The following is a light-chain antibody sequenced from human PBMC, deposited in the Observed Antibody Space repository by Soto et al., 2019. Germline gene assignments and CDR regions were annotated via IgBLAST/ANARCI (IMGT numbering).Light chain of an antibody. CDR2: DVT. J-gene: IGLJ1*01. Sequence: QSVLTQPDSVSGSPGQSITISCTGTSSDVGGYNYVSWYPQQPGKAPKLMIYDVTNRPSGVSNRFSGSKSGNTASLTISGLQAEAEHHYYCCSYPTSNAIQIVFGSGKKVTFL. V-gene: IGLV2-14*01. CDR1: SSDVGGYNY. CDR3: CSYPTSNAIQIV.